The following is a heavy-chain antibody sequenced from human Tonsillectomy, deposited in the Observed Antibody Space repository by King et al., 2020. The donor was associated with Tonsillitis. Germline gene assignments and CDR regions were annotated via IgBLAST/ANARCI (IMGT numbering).Heavy chain of an antibody. V-gene: IGHV3-21*01. J-gene: IGHJ4*02. CDR3: AVGTYRSAWSPIDY. D-gene: IGHD6-13*01. CDR2: ITGDSVYV. Sequence: VQLVESGGGLVKPGGSLRLSCAASGFTFSTYSINWVRQAPGKGLEWFSSITGDSVYVHYADLVKGRFTISRDNAKNSLYLQRNSLRVEDTAVYYCAVGTYRSAWSPIDYWGQGTLATVSS. CDR1: GFTFSTYS.